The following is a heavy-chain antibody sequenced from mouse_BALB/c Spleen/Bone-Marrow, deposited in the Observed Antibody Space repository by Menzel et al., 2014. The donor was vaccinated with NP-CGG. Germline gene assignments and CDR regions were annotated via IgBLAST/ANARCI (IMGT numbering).Heavy chain of an antibody. CDR2: IDPANGDT. D-gene: IGHD2-10*02. CDR1: GFNIKAYY. Sequence: EVQLQQSGAELVRSGASVKLSCTASGFNIKAYYMHWVKQRPEQGLEWIGWIDPANGDTEYAPKFQGKATMTADTSSNTAYLQLTRLAPEDTAVYYCNEGYGNYGYWGQGPTLTVSS. CDR3: NEGYGNYGY. J-gene: IGHJ2*01. V-gene: IGHV14-4*02.